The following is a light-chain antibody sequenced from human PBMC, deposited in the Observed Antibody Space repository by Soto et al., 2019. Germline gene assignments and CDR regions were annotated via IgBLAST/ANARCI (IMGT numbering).Light chain of an antibody. CDR2: GAS. CDR3: QQYNGWPRT. Sequence: EIVLTQSPGTLCLSPGERATLSWRASQSVSSSYLAWYQQKPGQAPRLLIYGASTRATGIPARFSGSGSGTEFTLTISGLQSEDFAVYYCQQYNGWPRTFGQGTKVDIK. CDR1: QSVSSSY. J-gene: IGKJ1*01. V-gene: IGKV3-15*01.